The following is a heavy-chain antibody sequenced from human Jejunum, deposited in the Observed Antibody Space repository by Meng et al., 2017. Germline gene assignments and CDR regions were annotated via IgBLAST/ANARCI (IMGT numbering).Heavy chain of an antibody. V-gene: IGHV3-48*03. CDR3: ARGRDSAGWVRPNWFDS. Sequence: GESLKISCVASGFTFSSYEMNWVRQAPGKGPEWISYISLSGTYIKYADSVKGRCTVSRDNANDSLHLQMSSLRAEDTAVYYCARGRDSAGWVRPNWFDSWGQGILVTVSS. D-gene: IGHD6-19*01. CDR1: GFTFSSYE. J-gene: IGHJ5*01. CDR2: ISLSGTYI.